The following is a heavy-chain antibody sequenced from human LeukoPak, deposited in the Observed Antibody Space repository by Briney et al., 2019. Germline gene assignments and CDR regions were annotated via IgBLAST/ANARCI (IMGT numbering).Heavy chain of an antibody. CDR3: ARVVDTPMVLSGAIDI. CDR1: GFTFSSYS. J-gene: IGHJ3*02. V-gene: IGHV3-21*01. D-gene: IGHD5-18*01. CDR2: ISSSSSYI. Sequence: GGSLRLSCAASGFTFSSYSMNWVRQAPGKGLEWVSSISSSSSYIYYADSVKGRFTISRDNAKNSLYLQVNSLRAEDAAVYYCARVVDTPMVLSGAIDIWGQGTVVTVSS.